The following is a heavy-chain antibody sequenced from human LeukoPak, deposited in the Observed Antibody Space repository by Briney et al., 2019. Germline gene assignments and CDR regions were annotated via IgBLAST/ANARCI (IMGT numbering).Heavy chain of an antibody. CDR2: ISGSGGSR. V-gene: IGHV3-23*01. D-gene: IGHD2-2*02. CDR1: GFTFSSYA. J-gene: IGHJ4*02. CDR3: AKHEGGGIREYQLLYDI. Sequence: SGGSLRLSCAASGFTFSSYAMSWVRQAPGQGLEGVLDISGSGGSRCYADYVQDRFTISRNNSKNSLYLEKISLRAEDTAVYYCAKHEGGGIREYQLLYDIWGQGTLVTVSS.